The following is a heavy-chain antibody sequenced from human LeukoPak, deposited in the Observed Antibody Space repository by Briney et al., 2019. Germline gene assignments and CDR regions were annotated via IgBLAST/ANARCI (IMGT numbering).Heavy chain of an antibody. CDR3: AQGAIAVAGYHAFDI. CDR1: GGTFSSYA. Sequence: SVKVSCKASGGTFSSYAISWVRQAPGQGLEWMGRIIPIFGTANYAQKFQGRVMITTDESTSTAYMELSSLRSEDTAVYYCAQGAIAVAGYHAFDIWGQGTMVTVSS. CDR2: IIPIFGTA. J-gene: IGHJ3*02. D-gene: IGHD6-19*01. V-gene: IGHV1-69*05.